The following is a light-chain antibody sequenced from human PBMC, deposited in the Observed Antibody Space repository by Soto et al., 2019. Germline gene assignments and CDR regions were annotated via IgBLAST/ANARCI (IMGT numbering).Light chain of an antibody. Sequence: DIQMTQSPPTLSASVGDRVTITCRASQGISRWLAWYQQQPGKAPKLLIYDASSLESGVPSRFSGSGSGTEFTLTISSLQPDDFATYYCQQYNSYSGTFGQGTKVEIK. CDR1: QGISRW. V-gene: IGKV1-5*01. CDR3: QQYNSYSGT. CDR2: DAS. J-gene: IGKJ1*01.